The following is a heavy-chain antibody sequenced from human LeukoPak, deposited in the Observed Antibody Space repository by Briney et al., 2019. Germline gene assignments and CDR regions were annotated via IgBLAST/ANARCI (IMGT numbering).Heavy chain of an antibody. CDR3: AKDVRYCSGGSCYRLDGMDV. V-gene: IGHV3-23*01. D-gene: IGHD2-15*01. CDR2: ISGSGGST. J-gene: IGHJ6*02. Sequence: PGGSLRLSCSASGFSFSNYWMSWVRQAPGKGLEWVSAISGSGGSTYYADSVKGRFTISRDNSKNTLYLQMNSLRAEDTAVYYCAKDVRYCSGGSCYRLDGMDVWGQGTTVTVSS. CDR1: GFSFSNYW.